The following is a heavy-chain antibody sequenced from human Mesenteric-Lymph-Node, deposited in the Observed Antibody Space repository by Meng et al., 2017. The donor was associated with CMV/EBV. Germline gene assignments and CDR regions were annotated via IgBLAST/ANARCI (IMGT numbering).Heavy chain of an antibody. V-gene: IGHV3-15*01. CDR1: GFTFNTYW. CDR3: TTRVSSYCSSTSCYTAKFDY. CDR2: IKSKTDGGTT. D-gene: IGHD2-2*02. Sequence: GGSLKISCDTSGFTFNTYWMSWVRQAPGKGLEWVGRIKSKTDGGTTDYAAPVKGRFTISRDDSKNTLYLQMNSLKTEDTAVYYCTTRVSSYCSSTSCYTAKFDYWGQGTLVTVSS. J-gene: IGHJ4*02.